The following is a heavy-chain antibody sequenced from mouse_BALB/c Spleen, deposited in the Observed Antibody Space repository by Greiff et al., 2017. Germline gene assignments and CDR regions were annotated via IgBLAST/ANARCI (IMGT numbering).Heavy chain of an antibody. J-gene: IGHJ3*01. D-gene: IGHD2-10*02. CDR1: GYAFTNYL. Sequence: VQLQQSGAELVRPGTSVKVSCKASGYAFTNYLIEWVKQRPGQGLECIGVINPGSGGTNYNEKFKGKATLTADKSSSTAYMQLSSLTSDDSAVYFCARQYGNFLFAYWGQGTLVTVSA. V-gene: IGHV1-54*01. CDR3: ARQYGNFLFAY. CDR2: INPGSGGT.